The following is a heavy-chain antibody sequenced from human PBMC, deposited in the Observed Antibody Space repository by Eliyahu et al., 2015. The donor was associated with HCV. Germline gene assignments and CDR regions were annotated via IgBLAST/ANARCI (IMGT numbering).Heavy chain of an antibody. V-gene: IGHV3-11*06. Sequence: QVQLVESGGGLVEPGGSLXLSXXASGFTFSDYYMSWIRQAPGKGLEWVSYISSSSRYTNYADSVKGRFTISRDNAKSSMYLQMNSLRAEDTAVYYCAREMSTTSIDYWGQGTLVTVSS. CDR1: GFTFSDYY. CDR2: ISSSSRYT. J-gene: IGHJ4*02. D-gene: IGHD5-24*01. CDR3: AREMSTTSIDY.